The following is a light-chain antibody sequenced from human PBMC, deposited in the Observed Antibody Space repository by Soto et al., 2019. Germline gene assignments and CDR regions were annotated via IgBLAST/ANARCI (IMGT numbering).Light chain of an antibody. CDR1: SSDVGGYNY. CDR2: EVS. CDR3: SSYTSSSTRV. J-gene: IGLJ3*02. Sequence: QSALTQPASVSGSPGQSVTISCTGTSSDVGGYNYGYWYQQHPGKAPKLMIYEVSNRPSGVSNLFSGSKSGNTASLTISGLHAEDEADYYCSSYTSSSTRVFGGGTKLTVL. V-gene: IGLV2-14*01.